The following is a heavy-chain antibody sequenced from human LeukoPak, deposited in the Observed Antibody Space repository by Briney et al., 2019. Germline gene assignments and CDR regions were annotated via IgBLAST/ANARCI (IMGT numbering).Heavy chain of an antibody. CDR3: ATVGGVTWLMDV. J-gene: IGHJ6*02. D-gene: IGHD2-21*02. V-gene: IGHV3-33*08. CDR2: IWYDGGNK. Sequence: PGGSLRLSCAASGFTFSSYGMHWVRQAPGKGLEWVAVIWYDGGNKYYADSVKGRFTISRDNSKNTLYLQMDSLRAEDTAVYYCATVGGVTWLMDVWGQGTTVTVSS. CDR1: GFTFSSYG.